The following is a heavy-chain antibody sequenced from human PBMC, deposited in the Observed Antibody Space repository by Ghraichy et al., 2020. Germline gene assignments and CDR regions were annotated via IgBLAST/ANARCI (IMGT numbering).Heavy chain of an antibody. D-gene: IGHD4-17*01. Sequence: GGSLRLSCAASGFTFSSYEMNWVRQAPGKGLEWVSYISSSGSTIYYADSVKGRFTISRDNAKNSLYLQMNSLRAEDTTVYYCARDDYGDYHLGDYYYGMDVWGQGTTVTVSS. CDR1: GFTFSSYE. CDR3: ARDDYGDYHLGDYYYGMDV. CDR2: ISSSGSTI. J-gene: IGHJ6*02. V-gene: IGHV3-48*03.